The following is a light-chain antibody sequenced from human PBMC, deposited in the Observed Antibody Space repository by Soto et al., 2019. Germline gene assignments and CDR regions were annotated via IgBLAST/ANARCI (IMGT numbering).Light chain of an antibody. V-gene: IGKV3-20*01. J-gene: IGKJ1*01. CDR3: QQYGSSPWT. CDR1: QSISDT. Sequence: EIVLTQSPATLSLSPGEGATLSCRASQSISDTLAWYQQKPGQAPRLLIYGASRRATGFPARFSGSGSGTDFTLTISKLEPEDFAVYYCQQYGSSPWTFGQGTKVDIK. CDR2: GAS.